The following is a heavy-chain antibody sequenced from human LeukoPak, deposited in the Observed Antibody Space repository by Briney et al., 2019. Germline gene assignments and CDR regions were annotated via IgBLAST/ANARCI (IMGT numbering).Heavy chain of an antibody. CDR1: GGPISSGGYY. V-gene: IGHV4-31*03. Sequence: SETLSLTCTVSGGPISSGGYYWSWIRQHPGKGLEWIGYIYYSGSTYYNPSLKSRVTISVDTSKNQFSLKLSSVTAADAAVYYCARLVGLNWFDPWGQGTLVTVSS. CDR2: IYYSGST. J-gene: IGHJ5*02. D-gene: IGHD1-26*01. CDR3: ARLVGLNWFDP.